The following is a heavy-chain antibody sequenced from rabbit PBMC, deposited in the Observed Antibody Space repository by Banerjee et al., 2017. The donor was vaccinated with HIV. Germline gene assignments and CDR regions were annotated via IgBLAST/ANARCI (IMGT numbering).Heavy chain of an antibody. CDR3: ARSVSGPGNYDGFSL. Sequence: QSLEESGGDLVKPGASLTLTCTASGFSFSSSYYMCWVRQAPGKGLEWIGCIYAGSSGSTYYASWAKGRFTISKTSSTTVTLQMTGLTAADTATYFCARSVSGPGNYDGFSLWGPGTLVTVS. CDR1: GFSFSSSYY. J-gene: IGHJ4*01. V-gene: IGHV1S40*01. CDR2: IYAGSSGST. D-gene: IGHD3-1*01.